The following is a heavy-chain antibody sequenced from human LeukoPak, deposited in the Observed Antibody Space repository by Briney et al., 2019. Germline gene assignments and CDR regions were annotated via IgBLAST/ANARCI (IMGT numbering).Heavy chain of an antibody. CDR2: IYHSGST. V-gene: IGHV4-38-2*02. CDR1: GYSISSGYY. J-gene: IGHJ4*02. D-gene: IGHD6-13*01. Sequence: KPSETPSLTCTGSGYSISSGYYWRWIRQPPGKAREWIGSIYHSGSTYYNPSLKGRLTMSADPSKNQFSLRLPSVTTADTDVYYCARDPGGGPSNWYRGYYFDYWGQGRLVTV. CDR3: ARDPGGGPSNWYRGYYFDY.